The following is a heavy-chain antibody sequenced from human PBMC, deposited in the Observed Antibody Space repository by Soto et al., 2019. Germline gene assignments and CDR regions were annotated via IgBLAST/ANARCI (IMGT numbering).Heavy chain of an antibody. CDR3: AIQSGRYYDSSAYSIDPFDI. J-gene: IGHJ3*02. V-gene: IGHV3-23*01. CDR2: ISGSGGST. D-gene: IGHD3-22*01. Sequence: PGGSLRLSCAASGFTFSSYAMSWVRQAPGKGLEWVSAISGSGGSTYYADSVKGRFTISRDNSKNTLYLQMNSLRAEDTAVYYCAIQSGRYYDSSAYSIDPFDIWGQGTMVTVSS. CDR1: GFTFSSYA.